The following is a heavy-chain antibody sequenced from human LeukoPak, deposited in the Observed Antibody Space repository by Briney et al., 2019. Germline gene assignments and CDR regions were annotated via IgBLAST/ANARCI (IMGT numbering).Heavy chain of an antibody. CDR2: ISYDGSNK. CDR3: AKLPGGQLLNAFDY. D-gene: IGHD2-2*01. J-gene: IGHJ4*02. CDR1: GFTFSSYG. Sequence: GGSLRLSCAASGFTFSSYGMHWVRQAAGKGLEWVAVISYDGSNKYYADSVKGRFTISRDNSKNTLYLQMNSLRAEDTAVYYCAKLPGGQLLNAFDYWGQGTLVTVSS. V-gene: IGHV3-30*18.